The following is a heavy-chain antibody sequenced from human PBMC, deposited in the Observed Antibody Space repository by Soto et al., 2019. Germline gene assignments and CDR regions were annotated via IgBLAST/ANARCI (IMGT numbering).Heavy chain of an antibody. CDR1: GYTFNNFG. Sequence: QVQLLQSGAEVKKPGASVKVSCKASGYTFNNFGISWLRQAPGQGLEWMGWISAYNGNTNYAQNFKGRVTMTTDTSPSTAYMALRSLRSDGTAVYYCARGGTPSYYWGQGTLVTVSS. CDR3: ARGGTPSYY. D-gene: IGHD3-16*01. J-gene: IGHJ4*02. CDR2: ISAYNGNT. V-gene: IGHV1-18*01.